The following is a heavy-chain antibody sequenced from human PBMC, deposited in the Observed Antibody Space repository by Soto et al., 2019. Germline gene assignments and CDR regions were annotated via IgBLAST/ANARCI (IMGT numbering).Heavy chain of an antibody. Sequence: SETLSLTCTVSGGSISSSGFSWSWIRQSPGKGLEWIGYIYHTGSTYYSPSLKSRLTMSVDTSKNQFSLKLTSVTAADTAVYYCARRDDFWSGYSIDYWGLGTLVTVSS. CDR2: IYHTGST. J-gene: IGHJ4*02. D-gene: IGHD3-3*01. V-gene: IGHV4-30-2*06. CDR1: GGSISSSGFS. CDR3: ARRDDFWSGYSIDY.